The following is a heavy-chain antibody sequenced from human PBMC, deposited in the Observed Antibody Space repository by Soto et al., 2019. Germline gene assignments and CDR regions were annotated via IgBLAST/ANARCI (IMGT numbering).Heavy chain of an antibody. Sequence: ASVKVSCKASGYTFTSFGFSWLRQAPGQGLEWMGWVSANNGNTKYAQKLQGRVTVTTDTSTGTAYMELSSLTSDDTAVYYCARAPLGIIVAPDFWGQGTLVTVSS. CDR3: ARAPLGIIVAPDF. D-gene: IGHD3-22*01. V-gene: IGHV1-18*01. CDR1: GYTFTSFG. J-gene: IGHJ4*02. CDR2: VSANNGNT.